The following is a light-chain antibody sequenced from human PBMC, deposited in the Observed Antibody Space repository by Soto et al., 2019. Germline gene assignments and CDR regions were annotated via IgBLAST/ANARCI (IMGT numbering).Light chain of an antibody. J-gene: IGKJ4*01. CDR1: HSIXTW. Sequence: DIQMTQSPSTLSASAGDGVTIPCQASHSIXTWFDWYQQKPGKAPKLLXDDASNLERGVPSRFSGSGSATEFTLTISSLQPDYFANYYFQQFKSVTRTFGGGTKVDI. V-gene: IGKV1-5*01. CDR2: DAS. CDR3: QQFKSVTRT.